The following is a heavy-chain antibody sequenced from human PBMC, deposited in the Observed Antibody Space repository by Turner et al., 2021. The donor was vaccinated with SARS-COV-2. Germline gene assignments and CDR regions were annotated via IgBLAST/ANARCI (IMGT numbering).Heavy chain of an antibody. Sequence: QVQLVESGGGVVQPGRSLRLSCAASGFTFSSYDMHWVRQAPGKGLEWVAVISYDGSNKYYADSVKGRFTISRDNSKNTLYLQMNSLRAEDTAVYYCAKQLGLYSNPMYYFDYWGQGTLVTVSS. CDR1: GFTFSSYD. CDR3: AKQLGLYSNPMYYFDY. J-gene: IGHJ4*02. V-gene: IGHV3-30*18. CDR2: ISYDGSNK. D-gene: IGHD4-4*01.